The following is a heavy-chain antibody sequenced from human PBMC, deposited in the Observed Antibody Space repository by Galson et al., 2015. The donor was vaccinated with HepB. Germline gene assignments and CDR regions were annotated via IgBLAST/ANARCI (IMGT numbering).Heavy chain of an antibody. Sequence: SLRLSCAASGFTFNSHAMTWVRQTPGKGLEWVSGLSGSGARTYYADSVKGRFTISRDNSKNTLCLQMNSLRAEDTAVYYCAKDEFYDSTGYYPSYFNYWGQGTLVTVSS. CDR2: LSGSGART. J-gene: IGHJ4*02. D-gene: IGHD3-22*01. CDR1: GFTFNSHA. CDR3: AKDEFYDSTGYYPSYFNY. V-gene: IGHV3-23*01.